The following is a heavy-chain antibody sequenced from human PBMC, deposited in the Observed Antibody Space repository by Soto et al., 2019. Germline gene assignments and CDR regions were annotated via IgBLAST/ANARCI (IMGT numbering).Heavy chain of an antibody. D-gene: IGHD4-17*01. CDR1: GYTFTSYD. CDR3: ARTATVTGYNWFDP. CDR2: MNPNSGNT. Sequence: QVQLVQSGAEVKKPGASVKVSCKASGYTFTSYDINWVRQATGQGLEWMGWMNPNSGNTGYAQKYQGRVTMTRNTSISTADMDLSSLRSEDTALYYCARTATVTGYNWFDPWGQGTLVTVSS. J-gene: IGHJ5*02. V-gene: IGHV1-8*01.